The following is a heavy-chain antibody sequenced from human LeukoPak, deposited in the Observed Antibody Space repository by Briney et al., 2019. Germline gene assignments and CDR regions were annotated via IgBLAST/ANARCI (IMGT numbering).Heavy chain of an antibody. V-gene: IGHV3-74*01. CDR3: VRDWDHFDFDS. CDR1: GFTFSNYW. D-gene: IGHD1-14*01. Sequence: GGSLRLSCAASGFTFSNYWMHWVRQAPGKGLVWVSRVKGDGSHTVYADSVKGRFTISRDNAKNTLYLQMKSLRDEDTAVYYCVRDWDHFDFDSWGQGTLVTVSS. J-gene: IGHJ5*01. CDR2: VKGDGSHT.